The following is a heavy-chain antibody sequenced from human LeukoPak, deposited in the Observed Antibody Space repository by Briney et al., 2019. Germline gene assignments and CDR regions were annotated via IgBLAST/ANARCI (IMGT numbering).Heavy chain of an antibody. J-gene: IGHJ4*02. CDR2: ISGSGGST. V-gene: IGHV3-23*01. CDR1: GFTFSSYA. CDR3: ALSRDDYGDYSDY. Sequence: GSLRPSCAASGFTFSSYAMSWVRQAPGKGLEWVSAISGSGGSTYYADSVKGRFTISRDNSKNTLYLQMNSLRAEDTAVYYCALSRDDYGDYSDYWGQGTLVTVSS. D-gene: IGHD4-17*01.